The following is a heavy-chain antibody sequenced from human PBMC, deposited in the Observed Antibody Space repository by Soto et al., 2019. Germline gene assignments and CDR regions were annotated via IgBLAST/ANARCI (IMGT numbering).Heavy chain of an antibody. D-gene: IGHD6-25*01. J-gene: IGHJ4*02. CDR3: ARVFSSGSGWMYYFDF. CDR2: IFHTGGT. V-gene: IGHV4-4*02. Sequence: QVQLQESGPALVKPSETLSLTCTVSSDSIAGENWWSWVRQPPGMGLEWIGEIFHTGGTNYNPSLKGRVTMEVDKSKNQFSLKLISATAADTAVYYCARVFSSGSGWMYYFDFWGQGTLVSVSS. CDR1: SDSIAGENW.